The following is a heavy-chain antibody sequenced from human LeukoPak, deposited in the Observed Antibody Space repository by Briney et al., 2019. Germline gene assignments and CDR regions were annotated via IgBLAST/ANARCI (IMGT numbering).Heavy chain of an antibody. CDR3: ATGYSSTWYYFDY. V-gene: IGHV4-59*01. CDR1: GDSISSYY. D-gene: IGHD6-13*01. J-gene: IGHJ4*02. Sequence: SGTLSLTCTVSGDSISSYYWSWIRQPPGKGLEWIGYIYYSGSTYYIPSLKSRVTISADTSKDQFSLKLASVTAADTAVYYCATGYSSTWYYFDYWGQGTLVTVPT. CDR2: IYYSGST.